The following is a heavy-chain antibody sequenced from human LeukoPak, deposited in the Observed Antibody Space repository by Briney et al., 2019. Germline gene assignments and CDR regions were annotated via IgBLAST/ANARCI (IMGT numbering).Heavy chain of an antibody. CDR2: IIPIFGTA. Sequence: SVKVSCKASGGTFSSYAISWVRQAPGQGLEWMGGIIPIFGTANYXQKFQGRVTITADESTSTAYMELSSLRSEDTAVYYCASPMVVTATLSPFDYWGQGTLVTVSS. V-gene: IGHV1-69*01. J-gene: IGHJ4*02. D-gene: IGHD2-21*02. CDR1: GGTFSSYA. CDR3: ASPMVVTATLSPFDY.